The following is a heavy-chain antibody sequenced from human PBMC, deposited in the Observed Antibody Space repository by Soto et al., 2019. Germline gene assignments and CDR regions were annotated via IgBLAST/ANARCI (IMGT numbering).Heavy chain of an antibody. CDR3: ARDMTKDSFDLGGLSQVWVDRTYFDL. Sequence: VQLQESGPGLVKPSETLSLTCTVSGASMGSYYWTWIRQPPGKGLEWIGYIYYSGNTNYNPSLKSRVTIFIDTSNNQFSLNLSSVTAADTAVYYCARDMTKDSFDLGGLSQVWVDRTYFDLWGRGTLVTVSS. CDR1: GASMGSYY. D-gene: IGHD3-16*01. V-gene: IGHV4-59*01. J-gene: IGHJ2*01. CDR2: IYYSGNT.